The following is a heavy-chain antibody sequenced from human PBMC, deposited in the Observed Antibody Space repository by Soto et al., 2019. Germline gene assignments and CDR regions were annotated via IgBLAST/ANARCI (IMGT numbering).Heavy chain of an antibody. CDR3: AKGITGNVFIDP. D-gene: IGHD1-20*01. V-gene: IGHV3-30*18. Sequence: GGSLRLXCAASGFTFSSYGMHWVRQAPGKGLEWVAVISYDGSNKYYADSVKGRFTISRDNSKNTLYLQMNSLRAEDTAVYYCAKGITGNVFIDPWGQGTLVTVSS. CDR2: ISYDGSNK. J-gene: IGHJ5*02. CDR1: GFTFSSYG.